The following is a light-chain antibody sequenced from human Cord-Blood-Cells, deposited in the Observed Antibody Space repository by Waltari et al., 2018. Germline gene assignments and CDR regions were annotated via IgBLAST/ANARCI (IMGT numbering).Light chain of an antibody. Sequence: QSALTQPPSASGSPGQSVTISCNGTSSDVGGYNYVSWYQQHQGKAPKLMIYEVSQRPSGVPDRFSGSKSGNTASLTVSGLQAEDEADYYCSSYAGSNNFVFGTGTKVTVL. V-gene: IGLV2-8*01. CDR1: SSDVGGYNY. CDR2: EVS. J-gene: IGLJ1*01. CDR3: SSYAGSNNFV.